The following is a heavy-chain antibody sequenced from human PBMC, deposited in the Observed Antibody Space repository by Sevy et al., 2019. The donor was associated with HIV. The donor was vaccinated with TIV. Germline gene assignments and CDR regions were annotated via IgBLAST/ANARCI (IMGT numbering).Heavy chain of an antibody. D-gene: IGHD3-16*02. CDR1: GFTFSSYW. CDR2: IKQDGSEK. CDR3: ASSFLGRAFGGVIVNYFDY. J-gene: IGHJ4*02. V-gene: IGHV3-7*01. Sequence: GSLRLSCAASGFTFSSYWMSWVRQAPWKGLEWVANIKQDGSEKYYVDSVKGRFTISRDNAKNSLYLQMNSLRAEETAVYYCASSFLGRAFGGVIVNYFDYWGQGTLVTVSS.